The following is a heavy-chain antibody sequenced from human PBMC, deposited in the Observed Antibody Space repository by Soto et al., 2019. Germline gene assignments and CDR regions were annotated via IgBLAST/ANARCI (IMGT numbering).Heavy chain of an antibody. CDR1: GGSISSSNW. V-gene: IGHV4-4*02. CDR2: IYHSGST. D-gene: IGHD6-19*01. J-gene: IGHJ4*02. CDR3: ASDRYSSGWYNPGY. Sequence: NPSETLSLTCAVSGGSISSSNWWSWVRQPPGKGLEWIGEIYHSGSTNYNPSLKSRVTISVDKSKNQFSLKLSSVTAADTAVYYCASDRYSSGWYNPGYWGQGTLVTVSS.